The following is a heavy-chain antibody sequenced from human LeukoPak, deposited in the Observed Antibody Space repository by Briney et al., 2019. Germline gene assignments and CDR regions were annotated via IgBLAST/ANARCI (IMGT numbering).Heavy chain of an antibody. CDR1: GFTFGSHA. CDR3: GKTTVGYSSGQKPAWPVDY. Sequence: GGSLRLSCAASGFTFGSHAMYWVRQAPGKGLEWVAGIFGSGGSPHYADPVKGRFTISRDNSRNTVYLQINSLRADDTAVYYCGKTTVGYSSGQKPAWPVDYWGQGTLVTVSS. J-gene: IGHJ4*02. CDR2: IFGSGGSP. D-gene: IGHD5-18*01. V-gene: IGHV3-23*01.